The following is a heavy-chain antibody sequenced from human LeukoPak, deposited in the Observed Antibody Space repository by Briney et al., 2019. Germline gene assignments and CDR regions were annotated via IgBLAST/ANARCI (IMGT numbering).Heavy chain of an antibody. D-gene: IGHD1-26*01. J-gene: IGHJ5*02. V-gene: IGHV4-59*01. CDR2: IYYSGST. Sequence: SETLSLTCTVSGGSISSYYWSWLRQPPGKGLEWVGYIYYSGSTNYNPSLKSRVTISVDTSKNQFSLKLSSVTAADTAVYYCARENSGSYYAWGQGTLVTVSS. CDR1: GGSISSYY. CDR3: ARENSGSYYA.